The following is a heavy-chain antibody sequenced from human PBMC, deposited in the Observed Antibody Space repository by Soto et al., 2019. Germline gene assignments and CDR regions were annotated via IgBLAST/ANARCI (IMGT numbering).Heavy chain of an antibody. CDR3: ASPTYDFWSGCSYYYYSYGMDV. J-gene: IGHJ6*02. V-gene: IGHV1-69*06. D-gene: IGHD3-3*01. Sequence: SVKVSCKASGGTFSSYAISWVRQAPGQGLEWMGGIIPIFGTANYAQKFQGRVTITADKSTSTAYMELSSLRSEDTAVYYCASPTYDFWSGCSYYYYSYGMDVWGQGTTGTVSS. CDR2: IIPIFGTA. CDR1: GGTFSSYA.